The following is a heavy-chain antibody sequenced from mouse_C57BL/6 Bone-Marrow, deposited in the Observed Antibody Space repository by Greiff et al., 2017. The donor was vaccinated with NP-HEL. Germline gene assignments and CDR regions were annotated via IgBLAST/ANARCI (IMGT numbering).Heavy chain of an antibody. CDR2: IYPGDGDT. Sequence: VQVVESGPELVKPGASVKISCKASGYAFRSSWMNWVKQRPGKGLEWIGRIYPGDGDTNYNGKFKGKATLTADKSSSTAYMQLSSLTSEDSAVYFCARWSHYYAMDYWGQGTSVTVSS. CDR3: ARWSHYYAMDY. J-gene: IGHJ4*01. V-gene: IGHV1-82*01. CDR1: GYAFRSSW.